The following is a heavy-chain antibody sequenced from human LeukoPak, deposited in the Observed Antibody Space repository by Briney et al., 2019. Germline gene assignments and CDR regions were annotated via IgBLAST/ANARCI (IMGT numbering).Heavy chain of an antibody. CDR1: GFTFSSYG. Sequence: GGSLRLSCAASGFTFSSYGMHWVRQAPGKGLEWVAVIWYDGSNKDYADSVKGRLTISRDNSKNTLYLQMNSQRVEDSAVCYCAKDPHQRIAVAGYCDYWGQGTLVTVSS. J-gene: IGHJ4*02. CDR2: IWYDGSNK. V-gene: IGHV3-33*06. CDR3: AKDPHQRIAVAGYCDY. D-gene: IGHD6-19*01.